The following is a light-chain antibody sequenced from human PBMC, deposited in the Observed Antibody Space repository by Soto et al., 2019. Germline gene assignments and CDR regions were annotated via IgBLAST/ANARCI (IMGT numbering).Light chain of an antibody. CDR3: QQYKNWPPLT. CDR2: GAS. CDR1: QSVSSN. J-gene: IGKJ4*01. V-gene: IGKV3-15*01. Sequence: EIEVTQSPATLSVSPGERATLSCRASQSVSSNLAWYQQKPGQAPRLLIYGASTRATGIPARFSGSGSGTEFTLTISSLQSEDFAVYYCQQYKNWPPLTFGGGTKVDI.